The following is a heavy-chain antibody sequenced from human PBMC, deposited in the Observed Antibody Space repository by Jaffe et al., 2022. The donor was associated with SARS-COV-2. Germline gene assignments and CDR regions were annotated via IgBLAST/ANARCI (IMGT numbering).Heavy chain of an antibody. J-gene: IGHJ3*02. Sequence: EVQLVESGGGLVQPGESLRLTCAASGFTFKTYSMNWVRQAPGKGLEWVSYISGSGKNIYYADSVKGRFTISRDNAKNSLSLQMNSLRDEDTAVYYCARTDPFDIWGQGTMVTVSS. CDR2: ISGSGKNI. V-gene: IGHV3-48*02. CDR3: ARTDPFDI. CDR1: GFTFKTYS.